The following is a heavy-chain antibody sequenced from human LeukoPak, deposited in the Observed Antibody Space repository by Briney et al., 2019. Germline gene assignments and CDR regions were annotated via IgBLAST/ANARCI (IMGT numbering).Heavy chain of an antibody. CDR3: ARSSPSRYGLAFDI. J-gene: IGHJ3*02. V-gene: IGHV4-59*01. Sequence: PSETLSLTCTVSGGSIGSYYWSWIRQPPGKGLEWIGYIYYSGSTNYNPSLKSRVTISVDTSKNQFSLKLSSVTAADTAVYYCARSSPSRYGLAFDIWGQGTMVTVSS. CDR1: GGSIGSYY. D-gene: IGHD4-17*01. CDR2: IYYSGST.